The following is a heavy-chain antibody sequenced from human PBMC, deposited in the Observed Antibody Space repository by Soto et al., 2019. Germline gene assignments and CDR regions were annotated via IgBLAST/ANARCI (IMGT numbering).Heavy chain of an antibody. J-gene: IGHJ4*02. CDR1: GFTFRDYS. Sequence: GGSLRLACAGSGFTFRDYSMIWVRQSPGKGLEWVSYISSRTARTYYADSVKGRFIISRDNAKNSLYLQMNRLKDEETAVYYCARDQGNYDTTGYLDYWGPGILVTVSS. V-gene: IGHV3-48*02. D-gene: IGHD3-22*01. CDR2: ISSRTART. CDR3: ARDQGNYDTTGYLDY.